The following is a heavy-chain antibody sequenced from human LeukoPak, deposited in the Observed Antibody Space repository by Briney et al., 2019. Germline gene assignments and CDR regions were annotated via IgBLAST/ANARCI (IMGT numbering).Heavy chain of an antibody. CDR3: VRGIEVVPAADNWFDP. CDR1: GFTFSSYS. V-gene: IGHV3-48*04. CDR2: ISSSSSTI. D-gene: IGHD2-2*01. Sequence: PGGSLRLSCAASGFTFSSYSMNWVRQAPGKGLEWVSYISSSSSTIYYADSVKGRFTISRNNAKNSLYLQMNSLRAEDTAVYYCVRGIEVVPAADNWFDPWGQGTLVTVSS. J-gene: IGHJ5*02.